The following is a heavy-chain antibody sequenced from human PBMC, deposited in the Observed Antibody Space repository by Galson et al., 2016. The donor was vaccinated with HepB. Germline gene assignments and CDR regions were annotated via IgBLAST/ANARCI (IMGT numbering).Heavy chain of an antibody. D-gene: IGHD1-26*01. J-gene: IGHJ4*03. CDR1: GDTFSSHD. V-gene: IGHV1-69*13. Sequence: SVKVSCKASGDTFSSHDISWVRQAPGQGLEWMGGIIPLFGTPKYAQKFQGRVTITGDESTNTAYMYLNSLTSEDTAIYYCARECRVVDTDGYYHCCYFDAWGQGTLVTVSS. CDR3: ARECRVVDTDGYYHCCYFDA. CDR2: IIPLFGTP.